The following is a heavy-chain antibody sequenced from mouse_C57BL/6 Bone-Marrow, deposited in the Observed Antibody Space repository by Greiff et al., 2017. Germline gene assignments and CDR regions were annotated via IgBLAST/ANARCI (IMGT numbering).Heavy chain of an antibody. J-gene: IGHJ2*01. CDR3: AREGYYYGSTGFDY. CDR2: IDPSDSYT. D-gene: IGHD1-1*01. Sequence: QVQLQQPGAELVMPGASVKLSCKASGYTFTSYWMHWVKQRPGQGLEWIGEIDPSDSYTNYNQKFKGKSPLTVDKSSSTAYMQLSSLTSEDSAVYYCAREGYYYGSTGFDYWGQGTTLTVSS. V-gene: IGHV1-69*01. CDR1: GYTFTSYW.